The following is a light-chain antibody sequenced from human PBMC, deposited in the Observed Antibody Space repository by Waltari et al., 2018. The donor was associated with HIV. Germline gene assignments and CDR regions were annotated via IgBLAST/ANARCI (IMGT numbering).Light chain of an antibody. CDR3: QQANSFPIT. CDR1: QDIASC. J-gene: IGKJ5*01. Sequence: DIQMAQSPSSVSASLGDTITITCRASQDIASCLAWYQQRPGRTPKHLLYAASSSQSGVPSRFSASGSATDFSLTITSLQPDDFATYYCQQANSFPITFGQGTRLDIK. V-gene: IGKV1D-12*01. CDR2: AAS.